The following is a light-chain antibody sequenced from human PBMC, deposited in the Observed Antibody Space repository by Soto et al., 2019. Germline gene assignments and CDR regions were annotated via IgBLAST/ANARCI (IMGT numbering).Light chain of an antibody. V-gene: IGKV3-11*01. CDR3: QLHSNF. J-gene: IGKJ4*01. Sequence: IALTQSPATLSLSPGERATLSCRASQSISTYLAWFQHKPGQAPRLLIYDASKRATGIPARFSGSGSGTDFTLTIASLEPEDFAVYSCQLHSNFFGGGTKVDIK. CDR1: QSISTY. CDR2: DAS.